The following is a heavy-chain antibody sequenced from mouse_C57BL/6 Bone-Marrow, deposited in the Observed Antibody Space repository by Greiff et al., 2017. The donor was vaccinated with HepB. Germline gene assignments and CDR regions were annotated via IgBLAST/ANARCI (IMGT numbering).Heavy chain of an antibody. Sequence: QVQLQQSGAELARPGASVKLSCKASGYTFTSYGISWVKQRTGQGLEWIGEIYPRSGNTYYNEKLKGKATLTADKSSSTAYMELRSLTSEYSAVYFCARRRYYGYDPSYWGQGTLVTVSA. CDR2: IYPRSGNT. J-gene: IGHJ3*01. CDR1: GYTFTSYG. CDR3: ARRRYYGYDPSY. V-gene: IGHV1-81*01. D-gene: IGHD2-2*01.